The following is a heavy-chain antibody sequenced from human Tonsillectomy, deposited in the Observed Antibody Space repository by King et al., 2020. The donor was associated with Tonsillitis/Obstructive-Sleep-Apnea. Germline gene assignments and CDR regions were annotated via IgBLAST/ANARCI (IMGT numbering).Heavy chain of an antibody. CDR1: GYSFTSYW. CDR2: IYPSDSDT. CDR3: ARLLAGSYYYYYMDV. J-gene: IGHJ6*03. V-gene: IGHV5-51*01. Sequence: QLVQSGAEVKKPGESLKISCKGSGYSFTSYWIGWVRQMPGKGLEWMGIIYPSDSDTRYSPAFQGQGTISADKSLSTAYLQWSSLKASDTAMYYCARLLAGSYYYYYMDVWGKGTTVTVSS. D-gene: IGHD3-10*01.